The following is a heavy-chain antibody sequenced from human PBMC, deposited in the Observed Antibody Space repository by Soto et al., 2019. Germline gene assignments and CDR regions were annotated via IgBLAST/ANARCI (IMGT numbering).Heavy chain of an antibody. CDR2: FDPEDGET. CDR3: ATDPDYCGSGKLRSSSWCGR. J-gene: IGHJ5*02. Sequence: ASVKVSCKVSGYTLTELSMHWVRQAPGKGLEWMGGFDPEDGETIYAQKFQCRVTMTEDTSTDTAYMELSSLRSEDTAVHYCATDPDYCGSGKLRSSSWCGRWGQRTL. D-gene: IGHD3-10*01. V-gene: IGHV1-24*01. CDR1: GYTLTELS.